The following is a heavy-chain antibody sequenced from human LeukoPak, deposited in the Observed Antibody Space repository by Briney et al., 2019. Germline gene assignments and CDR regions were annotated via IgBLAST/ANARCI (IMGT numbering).Heavy chain of an antibody. CDR2: INHSGST. D-gene: IGHD2-2*01. J-gene: IGHJ3*02. Sequence: SETLSLTCAVYGGSFSGYYWSWIRQPPGKGLEWIGEINHSGSTSYNPALKSRVTISVDTSKNQISLKLSSVTAADTAVYYCARGLYCSSTSCYETAFDIWGEGTMVTVSS. CDR1: GGSFSGYY. V-gene: IGHV4-34*01. CDR3: ARGLYCSSTSCYETAFDI.